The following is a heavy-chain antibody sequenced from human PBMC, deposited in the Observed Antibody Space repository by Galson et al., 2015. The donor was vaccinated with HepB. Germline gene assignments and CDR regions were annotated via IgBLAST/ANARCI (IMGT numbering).Heavy chain of an antibody. V-gene: IGHV3-30*04. Sequence: SLRLSCAASGFDVSAFAMHWVRQTPGKGLEWVAVLSSNEKNIYYADSVRGRFTISRDNSKDTLYLQMNSLRAEDTAVYYRARTFYFDYWGQGTPVTVSS. CDR3: ARTFYFDY. CDR1: GFDVSAFA. J-gene: IGHJ4*02. CDR2: LSSNEKNI.